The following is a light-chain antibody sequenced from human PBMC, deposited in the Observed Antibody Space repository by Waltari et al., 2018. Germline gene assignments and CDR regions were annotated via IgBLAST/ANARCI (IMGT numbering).Light chain of an antibody. J-gene: IGKJ1*01. CDR3: HQYNNWPPWT. Sequence: EIVMTQSPATLSVSPGEGDTLSCRASQSISSNLAWYQQRPGQAPRLLIFATSTRATGVPARFRGSGSGTECTLTISSMQSEDVAIYYCHQYNNWPPWTFGQGTKVEIK. CDR1: QSISSN. CDR2: ATS. V-gene: IGKV3-15*01.